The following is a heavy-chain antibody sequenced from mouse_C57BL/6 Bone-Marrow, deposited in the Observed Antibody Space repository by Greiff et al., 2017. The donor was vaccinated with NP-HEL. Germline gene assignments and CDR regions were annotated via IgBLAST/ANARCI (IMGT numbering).Heavy chain of an antibody. D-gene: IGHD2-10*01. Sequence: QVQLQQSGAELVRPGASVTLSCKASGYTFTDYEMHWVKQTPVHGLEWIGAIDPETGGTAYNQKFKGKAILTADKSSSTAYMELRSLTSEDSAVYYCTSGLLRSFAYWGQGTLVTVSA. CDR2: IDPETGGT. V-gene: IGHV1-15*01. CDR3: TSGLLRSFAY. CDR1: GYTFTDYE. J-gene: IGHJ3*01.